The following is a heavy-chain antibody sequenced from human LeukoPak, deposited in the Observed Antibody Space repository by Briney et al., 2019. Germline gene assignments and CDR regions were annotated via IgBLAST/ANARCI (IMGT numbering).Heavy chain of an antibody. CDR3: ARAGELRYMDV. V-gene: IGHV3-11*04. D-gene: IGHD3-16*01. CDR2: IKGIGPTT. CDR1: GFTFSDYY. J-gene: IGHJ6*03. Sequence: GGSLRLSCAASGFTFSDYYMSWIRQAPGKGMEWVSTIKGIGPTTYYADSLKGRFTISRDNAKNSLFLQMSSLRADDTAIYYCARAGELRYMDVWGKGTAVTVSS.